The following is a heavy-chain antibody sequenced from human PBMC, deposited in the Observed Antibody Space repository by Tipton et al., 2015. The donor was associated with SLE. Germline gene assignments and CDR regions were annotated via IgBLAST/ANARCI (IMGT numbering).Heavy chain of an antibody. CDR1: GFIFSHYS. D-gene: IGHD3-16*02. J-gene: IGHJ3*02. V-gene: IGHV3-21*01. Sequence: SLRLSCAASGFIFSHYSMNWVRQEPGKGLEWVSSISSSGTYIYYADSVKGRFTISRDNSKNTLYLQMNSLRAEDTAVYYCSGELSPRDGFDIWGQGTMVTVSS. CDR3: SGELSPRDGFDI. CDR2: ISSSGTYI.